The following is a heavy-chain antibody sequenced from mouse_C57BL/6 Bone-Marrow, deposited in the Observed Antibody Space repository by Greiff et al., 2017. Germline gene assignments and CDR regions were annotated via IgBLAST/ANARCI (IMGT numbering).Heavy chain of an antibody. Sequence: EVHLVESGGGLVQPGGSMKLSCAASGFTFSDAWMDWVRQSPEKGLEWVAEIRNKANNHATYYAVSVKGRFTISRADYKSSIYLQMNSLRAAATCIAYCTPLLSCFDYWGQGTTLTVSS. D-gene: IGHD2-1*01. J-gene: IGHJ2*01. CDR2: IRNKANNHAT. V-gene: IGHV6-6*01. CDR3: TPLLSCFDY. CDR1: GFTFSDAW.